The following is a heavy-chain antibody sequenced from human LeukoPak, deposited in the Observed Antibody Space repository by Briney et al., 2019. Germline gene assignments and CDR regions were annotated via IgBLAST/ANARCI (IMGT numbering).Heavy chain of an antibody. V-gene: IGHV1-18*01. CDR1: GYTFSSYN. J-gene: IGHJ4*02. CDR2: ISGYNGNT. Sequence: GASVKVSCKASGYTFSSYNINWVRQAPGQGLEWLGWISGYNGNTNYAQKLQGRVTLTTDTSTRTAYVELRSLRSDDTAVYYCARDRDDYWGQGTLVTVSS. CDR3: ARDRDDY.